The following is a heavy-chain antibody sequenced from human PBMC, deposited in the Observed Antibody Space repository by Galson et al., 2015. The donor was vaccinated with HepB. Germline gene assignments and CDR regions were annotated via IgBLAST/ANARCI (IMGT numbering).Heavy chain of an antibody. D-gene: IGHD3-16*01. Sequence: SETLSLTCAVYGGSFSGYYWSWIRQPPGKGLEWIGEINHSGSTNYNPSLKSRVTISVDTSKNQFSLKLSSVTAADTAVYYCARERYDYVWGSYPRPPYGMDVWGQGTTVTVSS. V-gene: IGHV4-34*01. CDR2: INHSGST. CDR3: ARERYDYVWGSYPRPPYGMDV. CDR1: GGSFSGYY. J-gene: IGHJ6*02.